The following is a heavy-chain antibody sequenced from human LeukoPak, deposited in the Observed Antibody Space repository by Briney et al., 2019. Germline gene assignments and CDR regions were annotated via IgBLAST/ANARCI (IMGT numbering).Heavy chain of an antibody. CDR1: GYTFTGYY. V-gene: IGHV1-2*02. D-gene: IGHD3-22*01. CDR2: INPKSGGT. CDR3: ARDTENYYDSSGYWINWFDP. J-gene: IGHJ5*02. Sequence: ASVKVSCKASGYTFTGYYMHWVRQAPGQGLEWMGWINPKSGGTNYAQKFQGRVTMTRDTSISTAYMELSRLRSDDTAVYYCARDTENYYDSSGYWINWFDPWGQGTLVTVPS.